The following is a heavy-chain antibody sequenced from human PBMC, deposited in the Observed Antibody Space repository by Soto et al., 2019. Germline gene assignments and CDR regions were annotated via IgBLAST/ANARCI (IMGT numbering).Heavy chain of an antibody. CDR3: ARVRGTAGKRYFDY. CDR1: GGSMIAYY. CDR2: TYYSGST. Sequence: SETLSLTCTVSGGSMIAYYWNWMRQPPGKGLQWIGYTYYSGSTTYNPSLKSRVTISVDSSKNQFSLKLDSVTPADTAVYYCARVRGTAGKRYFDYWGPGTLVT. D-gene: IGHD6-13*01. J-gene: IGHJ4*02. V-gene: IGHV4-59*01.